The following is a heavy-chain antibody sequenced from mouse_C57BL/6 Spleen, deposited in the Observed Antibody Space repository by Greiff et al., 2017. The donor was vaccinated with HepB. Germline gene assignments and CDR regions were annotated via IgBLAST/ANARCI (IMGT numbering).Heavy chain of an antibody. CDR1: GYSIPSGYY. V-gene: IGHV3-6*01. J-gene: IGHJ1*03. CDR3: ARDFYDYDDDWYFDV. D-gene: IGHD2-4*01. CDR2: ISYDGSN. Sequence: EVKLQESGPGLVKPSQSLSLTCSVTGYSIPSGYYWNWIRQFPGNKLEWMGYISYDGSNNYNPSLKNRISITRDTSKNQFFLKLNSVTTEDTATYYCARDFYDYDDDWYFDVWGTGTTVTVSS.